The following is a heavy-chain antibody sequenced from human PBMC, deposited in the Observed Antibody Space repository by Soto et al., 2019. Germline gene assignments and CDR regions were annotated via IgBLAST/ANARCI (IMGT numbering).Heavy chain of an antibody. CDR3: AQDPTVRGYRGYDSGYYFDF. CDR1: GFTFSDYG. D-gene: IGHD5-12*01. J-gene: IGHJ4*02. V-gene: IGHV3-30*18. CDR2: ISYDGSIQ. Sequence: QVQLVESGGGVVQPGRSLRLACSASGFTFSDYGVHWVREAPGTALVWVAVISYDGSIQYYADSVKGRFTISRDNSENTLYLQMNSLRVEDTAVYFCAQDPTVRGYRGYDSGYYFDFWGQGSMVSVSS.